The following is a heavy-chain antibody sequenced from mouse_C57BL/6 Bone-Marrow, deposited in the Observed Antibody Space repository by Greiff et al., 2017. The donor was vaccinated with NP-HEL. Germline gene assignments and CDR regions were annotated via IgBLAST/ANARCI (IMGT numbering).Heavy chain of an antibody. CDR1: GYTFTDYY. V-gene: IGHV1-76*01. CDR3: ARFPSCPDYFDY. Sequence: QVQLKQSGAELVRPGASVKLSCKASGYTFTDYYINWVKQRPGQGLELIARIYPGSGNTYYNEKFKGKATLTAEKSSSTAYMQLSSLTSEDSAVYVCARFPSCPDYFDYWGQGTTLTVSS. J-gene: IGHJ2*01. D-gene: IGHD6-1*01. CDR2: IYPGSGNT.